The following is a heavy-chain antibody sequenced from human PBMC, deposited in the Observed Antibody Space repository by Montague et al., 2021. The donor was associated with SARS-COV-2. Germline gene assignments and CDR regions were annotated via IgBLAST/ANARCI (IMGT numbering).Heavy chain of an antibody. CDR1: GASISSYY. Sequence: SETLSLTCNVSGASISSYYWSWIRQPPGRGLEWIGYIYYTGTSRSNPSLKSRVTMSVDTSKNQFSLTVRSVTAAVTAVYDCASVDRNRFDSWGQGTLVTVSS. CDR2: IYYTGTS. J-gene: IGHJ5*01. V-gene: IGHV4-59*01. D-gene: IGHD1-14*01. CDR3: ASVDRNRFDS.